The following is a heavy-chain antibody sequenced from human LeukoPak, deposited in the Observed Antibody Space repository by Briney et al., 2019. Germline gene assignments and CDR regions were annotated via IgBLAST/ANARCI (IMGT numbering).Heavy chain of an antibody. V-gene: IGHV3-33*01. CDR3: AREGYYATIDY. D-gene: IGHD3-10*01. CDR2: ISYDGSNK. J-gene: IGHJ4*02. CDR1: GFTCSSYG. Sequence: PGGSLRLSCAAFGFTCSSYGMHWVRQAPGKGMEWVAVISYDGSNKYYADSVKGRFTFSRDISKNTLYLYLQMNSLRAEDTAVYYCAREGYYATIDYWGQGTLVTVSS.